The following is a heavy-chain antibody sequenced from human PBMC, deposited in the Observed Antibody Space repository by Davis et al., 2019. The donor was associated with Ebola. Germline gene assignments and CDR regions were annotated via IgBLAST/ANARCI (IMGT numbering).Heavy chain of an antibody. CDR3: AGEDRVPAAGVDY. J-gene: IGHJ4*02. CDR1: GDSISSYY. Sequence: PSETLSLTCTVSGDSISSYYWNWIRQPPGKGLEWIGYISNSGSTNYNPSLKSRVTISVDTSKNQFSLNLTSVTAADTAVYYCAGEDRVPAAGVDYWGQGTLVTVSS. D-gene: IGHD6-13*01. CDR2: ISNSGST. V-gene: IGHV4-4*08.